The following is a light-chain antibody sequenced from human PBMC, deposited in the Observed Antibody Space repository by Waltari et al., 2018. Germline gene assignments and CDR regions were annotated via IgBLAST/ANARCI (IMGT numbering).Light chain of an antibody. CDR3: QQYHTYWT. CDR2: KTS. CDR1: QNLNNW. Sequence: DIQMTQSPSTLSASVGDRVTISCRASQNLNNWLAWYQQKPGKAPKMLSYKTSTLESGVPSRFRGSGSGTEFTLTISSLQPDDFATYFCQQYHTYWTFGQGTRVEIK. V-gene: IGKV1-5*03. J-gene: IGKJ1*01.